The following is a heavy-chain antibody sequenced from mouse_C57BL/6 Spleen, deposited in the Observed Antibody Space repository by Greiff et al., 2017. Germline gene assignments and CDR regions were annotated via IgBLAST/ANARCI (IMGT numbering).Heavy chain of an antibody. CDR3: TRGDITKYCYANGD. J-gene: IGHJ4*01. D-gene: IGHD1-1*01. CDR1: GFTFSSYA. CDR2: ISSGGGYI. Sequence: EVQVVQSGAGLVKPGGSLKLSCAASGFTFSSYAMSWVRQTPEKRLEWVGYISSGGGYIYYADSLKGRFTISRDNARNTLYLQMSSLKSEDTAMYYCTRGDITKYCYANGDWGQGTSVTVSS. V-gene: IGHV5-9-1*02.